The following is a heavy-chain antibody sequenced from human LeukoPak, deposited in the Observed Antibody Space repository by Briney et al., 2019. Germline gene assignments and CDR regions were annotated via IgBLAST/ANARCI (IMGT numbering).Heavy chain of an antibody. CDR1: GGSFSGYY. CDR3: ARDGEYYDILTGYYLYFFDY. Sequence: SETLSLTCAVYGGSFSGYYWSWIRQPPGKGLEWIGEINHSGSTNYNPSLKSRVTMSVDTSKNQFSLKLSPVTAADTAVYYCARDGEYYDILTGYYLYFFDYWGQGTLVTVSS. CDR2: INHSGST. D-gene: IGHD3-9*01. J-gene: IGHJ4*02. V-gene: IGHV4-34*01.